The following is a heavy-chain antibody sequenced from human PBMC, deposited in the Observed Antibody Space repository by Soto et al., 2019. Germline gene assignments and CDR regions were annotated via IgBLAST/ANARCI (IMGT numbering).Heavy chain of an antibody. Sequence: SETLSLTCTVSGGSISSSSYYWGWIRQPPGKGLEWIGSIYYSGSTYYNPSLKSRVTISVDTSKNQFSLKLSSVTAADTAVYYCARLDRISERGHRDRDYYMDVWGKGTTVTVSS. D-gene: IGHD1-26*01. J-gene: IGHJ6*03. V-gene: IGHV4-39*01. CDR1: GGSISSSSYY. CDR2: IYYSGST. CDR3: ARLDRISERGHRDRDYYMDV.